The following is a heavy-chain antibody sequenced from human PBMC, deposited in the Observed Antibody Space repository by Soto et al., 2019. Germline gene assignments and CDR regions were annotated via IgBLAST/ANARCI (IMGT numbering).Heavy chain of an antibody. V-gene: IGHV3-48*02. D-gene: IGHD6-19*01. CDR1: HFRFDVYA. J-gene: IGHJ3*01. CDR3: ARDRGSSGMFELDV. CDR2: IRHTTSAT. Sequence: XGCLRLSCAASHFRFDVYAMHWVRQAPGKGLEWVSYIRHTTSATFYADAVKGRFTISRDNRKNSLFLQMNSLRDDDTGVYFCARDRGSSGMFELDVWGPGTLVTVS.